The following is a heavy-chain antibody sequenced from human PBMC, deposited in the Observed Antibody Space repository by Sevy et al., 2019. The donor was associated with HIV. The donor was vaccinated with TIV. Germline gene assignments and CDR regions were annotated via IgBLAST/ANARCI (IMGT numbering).Heavy chain of an antibody. D-gene: IGHD2-21*02. Sequence: GGSLRLSCAASGFTFSSYAMHWVRQAPGKGLEWVAVISYDGSNKYYADSVKGRFTISRDNSKNTRYLQMNSLRAEDTAVYYCARGYCGGDCYSRPYYYYGMDVWGQGTTVTVSS. V-gene: IGHV3-30-3*01. CDR1: GFTFSSYA. CDR2: ISYDGSNK. J-gene: IGHJ6*02. CDR3: ARGYCGGDCYSRPYYYYGMDV.